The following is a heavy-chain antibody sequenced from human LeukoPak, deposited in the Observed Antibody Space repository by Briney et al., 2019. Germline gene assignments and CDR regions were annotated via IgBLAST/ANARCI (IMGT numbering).Heavy chain of an antibody. D-gene: IGHD3-9*01. CDR1: GFTFRSFA. CDR3: ARDRLLRYFDY. CDR2: ISGSGDST. V-gene: IGHV3-23*01. J-gene: IGHJ4*02. Sequence: GGSLRLSCAASGFTFRSFAVTWVRQAPGKGLEWVSVISGSGDSTYYADSVKGRFTISRDNSKNTLYLQMNSLRAEDTAVYYCARDRLLRYFDYWGQGTLVTVSS.